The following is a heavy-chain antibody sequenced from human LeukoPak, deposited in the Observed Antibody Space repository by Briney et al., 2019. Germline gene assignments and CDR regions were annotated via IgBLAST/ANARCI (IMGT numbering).Heavy chain of an antibody. D-gene: IGHD1-26*01. CDR3: AKDRSGSLEGVFDY. CDR1: GFTFSSSA. V-gene: IGHV3-23*01. CDR2: ISGSGSGGST. J-gene: IGHJ4*02. Sequence: GGSLRLSCAASGFTFSSSALSWVRQAPGKGLEWVSNISGSGSGGSTYYADSVKGRFTISRDNSKNTLYLQMNSLRAEDTAVYYCAKDRSGSLEGVFDYWGQGTLVTVSS.